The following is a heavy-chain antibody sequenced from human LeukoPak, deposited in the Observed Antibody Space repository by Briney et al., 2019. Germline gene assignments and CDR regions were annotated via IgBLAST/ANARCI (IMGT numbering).Heavy chain of an antibody. CDR1: GYSISSGYY. J-gene: IGHJ4*02. CDR3: ARPPRYWAGSGYVFDY. V-gene: IGHV4-38-2*01. D-gene: IGHD3-22*01. Sequence: SETLSLTCAVSGYSISSGYYWGWIRQPPGKGLEWIGSIYHSGSTYYNPSPKSRVTISVDTSKNQFSLKLSSVTAADTAVYYCARPPRYWAGSGYVFDYWGQGTLVTVSS. CDR2: IYHSGST.